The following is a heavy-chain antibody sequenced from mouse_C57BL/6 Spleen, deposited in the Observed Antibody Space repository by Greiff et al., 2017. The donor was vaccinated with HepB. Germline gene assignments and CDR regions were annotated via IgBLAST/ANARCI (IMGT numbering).Heavy chain of an antibody. D-gene: IGHD2-5*01. Sequence: VQLQQSGPGLVKPSQSLSLTCSVTGYSITSGYYWNWIRQFPGNKLEWMGYISYDGSNNYNPSLKNRISITRDTSKNQFFLKLNSVTTEDTATYYCAREGGYSNLFAYWGQGTLVTVSA. J-gene: IGHJ3*01. CDR2: ISYDGSN. CDR1: GYSITSGYY. CDR3: AREGGYSNLFAY. V-gene: IGHV3-6*01.